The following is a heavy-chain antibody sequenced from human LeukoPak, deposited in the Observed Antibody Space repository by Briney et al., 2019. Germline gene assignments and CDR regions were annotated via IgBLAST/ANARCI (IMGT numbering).Heavy chain of an antibody. CDR1: GGSISSYY. Sequence: SETLSLTCTVSGGSISSYYWSWIRQPPGKGLEWIGYIYYSVSTNHNPSVKSRVTISVDTSKNQFSLKLSSVTAADTAVYYCARHRPNTVVIDYWGQGTLVTVSS. D-gene: IGHD4-23*01. CDR3: ARHRPNTVVIDY. CDR2: IYYSVST. J-gene: IGHJ4*02. V-gene: IGHV4-59*08.